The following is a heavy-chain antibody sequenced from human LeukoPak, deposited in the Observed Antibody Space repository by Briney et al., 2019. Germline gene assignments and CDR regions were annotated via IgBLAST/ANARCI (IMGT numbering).Heavy chain of an antibody. CDR1: GGSISSYY. J-gene: IGHJ4*02. V-gene: IGHV4-59*01. D-gene: IGHD6-13*01. CDR2: IYYSGST. CDR3: AGASIGIAAPYYFDY. Sequence: SETLSLTCTVSGGSISSYYWSWIRQPPGKGLEWIGYIYYSGSTNYNPSLKSRVAISVDTSKNQFSLKLSSVTAAGTAVYYCAGASIGIAAPYYFDYWGQGTLVTVSS.